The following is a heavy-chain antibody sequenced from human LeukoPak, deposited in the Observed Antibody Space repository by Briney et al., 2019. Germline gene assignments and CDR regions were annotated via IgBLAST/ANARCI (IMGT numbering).Heavy chain of an antibody. CDR3: AVQLERRRVLDY. J-gene: IGHJ4*02. V-gene: IGHV3-30*02. CDR2: KWYDGSQK. Sequence: PGGSLRLSCAASGFTFSNYGMHWVRQAPGKGLEWVAIKWYDGSQKYYADSVKGRFTISRDNSKNTLYLQMNSLRDTAVYFCAVQLERRRVLDYWGQGTLVTVSS. D-gene: IGHD1-1*01. CDR1: GFTFSNYG.